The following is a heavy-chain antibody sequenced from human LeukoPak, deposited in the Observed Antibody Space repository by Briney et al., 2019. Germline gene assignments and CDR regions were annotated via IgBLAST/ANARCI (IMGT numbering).Heavy chain of an antibody. J-gene: IGHJ4*02. Sequence: SETLSFTCAVSGGSLSGYYWSWIRQSPGKRLEWIGYIYCSGSTNYNPSLQSRVTFSIDTSMNQFSLRLTSVTDADTAMYYCARYRRNNDFYLDDWGRGTLVTVSS. V-gene: IGHV4-59*12. CDR2: IYCSGST. D-gene: IGHD3/OR15-3a*01. CDR1: GGSLSGYY. CDR3: ARYRRNNDFYLDD.